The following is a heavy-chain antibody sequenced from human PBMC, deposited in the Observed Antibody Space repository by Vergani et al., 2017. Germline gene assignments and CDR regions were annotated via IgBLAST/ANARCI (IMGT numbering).Heavy chain of an antibody. J-gene: IGHJ5*02. Sequence: QVQLVESGGGVVQPGRSLRLSCAASGFTFSSYGMHWVRQAPGKGLEWVAVISYDGSNKYYADSVKGRFTISSDNSKNTLYLQMNSLRAEDTAVYYCARGMGRGATGGWFDPWGQGTLVTVSS. CDR2: ISYDGSNK. D-gene: IGHD3-10*01. V-gene: IGHV3-30*03. CDR1: GFTFSSYG. CDR3: ARGMGRGATGGWFDP.